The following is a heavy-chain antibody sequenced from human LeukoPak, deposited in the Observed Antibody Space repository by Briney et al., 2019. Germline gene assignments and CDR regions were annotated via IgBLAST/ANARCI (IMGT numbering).Heavy chain of an antibody. CDR1: GFTSSSYG. CDR3: ARDSGVGAFDI. D-gene: IGHD2-15*01. Sequence: GGSLRLSCAASGFTSSSYGMHWVRQAPGKGLEWVAVIWYDGSNKYYADSVKGRFTISRDNSKNTLYLQMNSLRAEDTAVYYCARDSGVGAFDIWGQGTMVTVSS. J-gene: IGHJ3*02. V-gene: IGHV3-33*01. CDR2: IWYDGSNK.